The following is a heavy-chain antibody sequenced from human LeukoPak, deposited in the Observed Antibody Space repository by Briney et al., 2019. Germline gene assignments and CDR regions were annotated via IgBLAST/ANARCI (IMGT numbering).Heavy chain of an antibody. V-gene: IGHV3-33*01. J-gene: IGHJ4*02. CDR3: ARDHSSGWYSDYFDY. Sequence: PGGSLRLSCAASGFTFSSYGMHWVRQAPGKGVEWVAVIWYDGSNKYYADSVKGRFTISRDNSKNTLYLQMNSLRAEDTAVYYCARDHSSGWYSDYFDYWGQGTLVTVSS. CDR2: IWYDGSNK. D-gene: IGHD6-19*01. CDR1: GFTFSSYG.